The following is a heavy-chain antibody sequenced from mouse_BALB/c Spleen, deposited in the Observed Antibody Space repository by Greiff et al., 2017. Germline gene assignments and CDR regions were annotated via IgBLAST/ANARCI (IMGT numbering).Heavy chain of an antibody. D-gene: IGHD1-1*01. CDR2: ISYSGST. V-gene: IGHV3-2*02. Sequence: EVQLVESGPGLVKPSQSLSLTCTVTGYSITSDYAWNWIRQFPGNKLEWMGYISYSGSTSYNPSLKSRISITRDTSKNQFFLQLNSVTTEDTATYYCARAYYGSSLWFAYWGQGTLVTVSA. CDR3: ARAYYGSSLWFAY. CDR1: GYSITSDYA. J-gene: IGHJ3*01.